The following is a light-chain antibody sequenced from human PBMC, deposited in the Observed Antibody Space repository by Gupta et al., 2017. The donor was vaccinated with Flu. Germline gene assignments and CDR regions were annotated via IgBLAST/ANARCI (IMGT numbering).Light chain of an antibody. CDR2: DVT. Sequence: QSALTQPRSVSGSPRQSVAISCTGTSSDVGAYNYVSWYQQHPGKAPKLIIYDVTKRPSGVPDRFTGSKSGNTASLTISGLQPEDEADYHCCSFGAASFFGGGTKLTVL. CDR3: CSFGAASF. J-gene: IGLJ2*01. V-gene: IGLV2-11*01. CDR1: SSDVGAYNY.